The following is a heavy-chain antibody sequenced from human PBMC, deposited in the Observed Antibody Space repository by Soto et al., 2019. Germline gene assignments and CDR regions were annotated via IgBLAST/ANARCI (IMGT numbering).Heavy chain of an antibody. CDR1: GYTFSDYF. V-gene: IGHV1-69*13. CDR2: IIPIFGTA. D-gene: IGHD5-18*01. Sequence: GASVKVSCKASGYTFSDYFMHWVRQAPGQGLEWVGGIIPIFGTANYAQKFQGRVTITADESTSTAYMELSSLRSEDTAVYYCARSPSSDTAMVIVSWFDPWGQGTLVTVSS. CDR3: ARSPSSDTAMVIVSWFDP. J-gene: IGHJ5*02.